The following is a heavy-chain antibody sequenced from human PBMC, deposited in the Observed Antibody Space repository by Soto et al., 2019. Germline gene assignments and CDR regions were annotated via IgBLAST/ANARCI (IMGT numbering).Heavy chain of an antibody. V-gene: IGHV4-59*01. CDR3: ARGGSSWSGAWYFDL. CDR2: IYYSGSA. J-gene: IGHJ2*01. D-gene: IGHD6-13*01. Sequence: QVQLQESGPGLVKPSEILSLTCTVSGGSISHYYWSWIRQPPGKGLEWIGYIYYSGSANYNPSLKSRVIISVDTSKNQFSLKLSSVTAADTAVYFCARGGSSWSGAWYFDLWGRGTLVTVSS. CDR1: GGSISHYY.